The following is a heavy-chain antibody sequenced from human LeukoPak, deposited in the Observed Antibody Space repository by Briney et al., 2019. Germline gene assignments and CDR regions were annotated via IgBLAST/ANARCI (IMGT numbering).Heavy chain of an antibody. J-gene: IGHJ4*02. CDR2: IYYSGST. Sequence: SETLSLTCTVSGGSISSYYWSWIRQPPGKGLEWIGYIYYSGSTNYNPSLKSRVTISVDTSKNQFSLKLSSVTAADTAVYYCARDGTSYGIDYWGQGTLVTVSS. CDR1: GGSISSYY. V-gene: IGHV4-59*12. D-gene: IGHD5-18*01. CDR3: ARDGTSYGIDY.